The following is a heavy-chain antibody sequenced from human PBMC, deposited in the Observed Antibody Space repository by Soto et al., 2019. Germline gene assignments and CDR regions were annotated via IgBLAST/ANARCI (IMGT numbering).Heavy chain of an antibody. J-gene: IGHJ6*02. CDR1: GGTFSSYA. CDR3: ARASLITGTTSRPYYYYYYGMDV. Sequence: SVKVSCKASGGTFSSYAISWVRQAPGQGLEWMGGIIPIFGTANYAQKFQGRVTITADESTSTAYMELSSLRSEDTAVYYCARASLITGTTSRPYYYYYYGMDVWGQGTTVTVYS. V-gene: IGHV1-69*13. D-gene: IGHD1-7*01. CDR2: IIPIFGTA.